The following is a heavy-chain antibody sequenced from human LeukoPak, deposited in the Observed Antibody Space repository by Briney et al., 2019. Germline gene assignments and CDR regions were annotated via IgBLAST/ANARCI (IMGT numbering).Heavy chain of an antibody. CDR2: IYYSGST. J-gene: IGHJ4*02. CDR3: AREDHTAMVDS. CDR1: GGSINNYY. V-gene: IGHV4-59*01. D-gene: IGHD5-18*01. Sequence: SETLSLTCTVSGGSINNYYWSWLRQPPGKGLGWIGYIYYSGSTNYNPSLKSRVTISVDTSKNQFSLKLSSVTAADTAVYYCAREDHTAMVDSWGQGTLVTVSS.